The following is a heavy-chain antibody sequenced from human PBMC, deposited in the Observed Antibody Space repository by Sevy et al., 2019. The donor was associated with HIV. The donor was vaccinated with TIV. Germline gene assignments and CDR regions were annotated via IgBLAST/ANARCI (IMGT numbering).Heavy chain of an antibody. Sequence: SDTLSLTCAVSGVSVSSDTYYWSWIRQPPGKGLEWIGYVYHTGSTNYSPSFKSPVTISVDTSKNQFSLRLFSVAAADTAVYYCAREPYFFDKSGYYWDYWGQGALVTVSS. CDR1: GVSVSSDTYY. V-gene: IGHV4-61*01. D-gene: IGHD3-22*01. CDR2: VYHTGST. CDR3: AREPYFFDKSGYYWDY. J-gene: IGHJ4*02.